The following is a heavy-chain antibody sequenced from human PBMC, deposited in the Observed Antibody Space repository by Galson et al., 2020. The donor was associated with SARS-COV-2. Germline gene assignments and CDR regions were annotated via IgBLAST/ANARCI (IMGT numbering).Heavy chain of an antibody. CDR1: GFTFSSYA. J-gene: IGHJ4*02. D-gene: IGHD3-22*01. CDR3: AKSSTPVVVSFYFDY. V-gene: IGHV3-23*01. CDR2: ISGSGGST. Sequence: GGSLRLSCAASGFTFSSYAMSWVRQAPGKGLEWVSAISGSGGSTYYADSVKGRFTISRDNSKNTLYLQMNSLRAEDTAVYYCAKSSTPVVVSFYFDYWGQGTLVTVSS.